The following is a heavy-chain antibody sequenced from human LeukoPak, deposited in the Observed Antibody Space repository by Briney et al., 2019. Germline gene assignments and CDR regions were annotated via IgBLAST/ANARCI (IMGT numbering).Heavy chain of an antibody. CDR1: GGSISSGGYS. D-gene: IGHD1-14*01. CDR3: ASEPGGWFDP. CDR2: IYHSGST. V-gene: IGHV4-30-2*01. Sequence: SQTLSLTCAVSGGSISSGGYSWSWIRQPLGKGLEWIGYIYHSGSTYYNPSLKSRVTISVDRSKNQFSLKLSSVTAADTAVYYCASEPGGWFDPWGQGTLVTVSS. J-gene: IGHJ5*02.